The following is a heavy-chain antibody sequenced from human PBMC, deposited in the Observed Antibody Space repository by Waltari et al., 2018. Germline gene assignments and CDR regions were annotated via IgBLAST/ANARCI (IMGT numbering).Heavy chain of an antibody. D-gene: IGHD6-19*01. J-gene: IGHJ4*02. CDR3: ASRSSAGKKYYFDY. CDR2: INPNSGGT. CDR1: GSTFTGYY. V-gene: IGHV1-2*02. Sequence: QVQLVQSGAEVKKPGASVKVACKTSGSTFTGYYMHWVPQAPGQGLEWMGWINPNSGGTNYAQKFQGRVTMTRDTSISTAYMELSRLRSDDTAVYYCASRSSAGKKYYFDYWGQGTLVTVSS.